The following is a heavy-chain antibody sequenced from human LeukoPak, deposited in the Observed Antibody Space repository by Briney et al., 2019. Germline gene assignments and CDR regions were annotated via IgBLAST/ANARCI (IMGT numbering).Heavy chain of an antibody. Sequence: SVKVSCKASGGTFSSYTISWVRQAPGQGLEWMGGIIPIFGTANYAQKFQGRVTITADESTSTAYMELSSLRSEDTAVYYCARDKAKGAAGNERRLAYYYYMDVWGKGTTVTVSS. CDR2: IIPIFGTA. CDR1: GGTFSSYT. CDR3: ARDKAKGAAGNERRLAYYYYMDV. D-gene: IGHD6-13*01. V-gene: IGHV1-69*01. J-gene: IGHJ6*03.